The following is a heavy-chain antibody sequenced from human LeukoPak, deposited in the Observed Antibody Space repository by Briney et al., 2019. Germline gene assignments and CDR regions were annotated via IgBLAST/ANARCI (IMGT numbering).Heavy chain of an antibody. V-gene: IGHV3-30-3*01. CDR2: SYDGTNK. J-gene: IGHJ6*03. CDR3: ARSPTYYYMDV. Sequence: GGSLRLSCAASGFTFTNCVIHWVRQPPGKGLEWLAVSYDGTNKYYADSVKGRFTISRDHSKSTVDLQMDSLGGADSAVYYCARSPTYYYMDVWGKGTTVTVSS. CDR1: GFTFTNCV.